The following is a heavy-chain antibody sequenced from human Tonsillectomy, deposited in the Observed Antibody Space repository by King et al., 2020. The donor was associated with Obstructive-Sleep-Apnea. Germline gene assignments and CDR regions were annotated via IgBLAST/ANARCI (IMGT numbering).Heavy chain of an antibody. CDR3: ARDYYDSSGYYPVDY. Sequence: VQLVESGGGLVKPGGSLRLSCAASGFIFSSYSMNCVRQAPGKGLDWFFSISISSSDIYFSDSVKGRFTISRDNAKNSLHLQMNSLRAEDTAVYYCARDYYDSSGYYPVDYWGQGTLVTVSS. V-gene: IGHV3-21*01. D-gene: IGHD3-22*01. J-gene: IGHJ4*02. CDR2: ISISSSDI. CDR1: GFIFSSYS.